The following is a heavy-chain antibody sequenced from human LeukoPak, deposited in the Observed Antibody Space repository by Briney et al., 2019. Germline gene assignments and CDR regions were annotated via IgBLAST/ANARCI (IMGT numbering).Heavy chain of an antibody. Sequence: SETLSLTCTVSGGSISSSSYYWGWIRQPPGKGLEWIGSIYYSGSTYYNPSLKSRVTISVDTSKNQFSLKLSSVTAADTAVYYCARRRACSSSLFDYWGQGTLVTVSS. CDR1: GGSISSSSYY. CDR3: ARRRACSSSLFDY. D-gene: IGHD6-13*01. J-gene: IGHJ4*02. V-gene: IGHV4-39*01. CDR2: IYYSGST.